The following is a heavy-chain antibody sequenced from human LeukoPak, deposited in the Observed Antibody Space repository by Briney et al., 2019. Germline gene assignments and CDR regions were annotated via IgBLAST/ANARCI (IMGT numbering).Heavy chain of an antibody. CDR2: IYSGGST. D-gene: IGHD1-14*01. CDR3: ARDLPIRPGNYDY. CDR1: GFTVSSNY. V-gene: IGHV3-66*01. J-gene: IGHJ4*02. Sequence: GGSLRLSCAASGFTVSSNYMSWVRQAPGKGLEWVSVIYSGGSTYYADSVKGRFTISRDNSKNTLYLQMNSLRAEDTAVYYCARDLPIRPGNYDYWGQGTQVTVSS.